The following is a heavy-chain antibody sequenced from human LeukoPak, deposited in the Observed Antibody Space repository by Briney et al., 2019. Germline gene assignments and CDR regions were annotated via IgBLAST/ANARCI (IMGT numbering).Heavy chain of an antibody. CDR2: ISGSGGST. Sequence: GGSLRLSCAASGFTFSSHAMSWVRQAPGKGLEWVSAISGSGGSTYYADSVKGRFTISRDNSKNTLYLQMNSLRAEDTAVYYCAKQEAGGDFWSGYKDWGQGTLVTVSS. CDR1: GFTFSSHA. CDR3: AKQEAGGDFWSGYKD. D-gene: IGHD3-3*01. V-gene: IGHV3-23*01. J-gene: IGHJ4*02.